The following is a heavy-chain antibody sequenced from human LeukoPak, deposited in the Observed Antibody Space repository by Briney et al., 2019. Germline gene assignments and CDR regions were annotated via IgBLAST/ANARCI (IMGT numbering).Heavy chain of an antibody. CDR2: IASSRL. D-gene: IGHD1-26*01. CDR1: GFDISPYN. J-gene: IGHJ6*03. V-gene: IGHV3-69-1*01. CDR3: AREAPSGSYCYYCYYMDL. Sequence: GGSLRLSCAAAGFDISPYNMKWVRQAPGKGLEWVSWIASSRLFYADSVKGRFSISRDNAKNSLYLQMNSLRAEDTAVYYCAREAPSGSYCYYCYYMDLWGKGTTVTVSS.